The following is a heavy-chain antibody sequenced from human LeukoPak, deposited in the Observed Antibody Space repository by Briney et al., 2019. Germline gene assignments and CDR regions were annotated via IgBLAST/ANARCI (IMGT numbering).Heavy chain of an antibody. Sequence: SETLSLTCTVSGGSISSSSYYWGWIRQPPGKGLEWIGSIYYSGSTYYNPSLKSRVTISVDTSKNQFSLKLSSVTAADTAVYYCARHDSTNYYYYMDVWGKGTTVTISS. J-gene: IGHJ6*03. CDR3: ARHDSTNYYYYMDV. V-gene: IGHV4-39*01. D-gene: IGHD2-2*01. CDR2: IYYSGST. CDR1: GGSISSSSYY.